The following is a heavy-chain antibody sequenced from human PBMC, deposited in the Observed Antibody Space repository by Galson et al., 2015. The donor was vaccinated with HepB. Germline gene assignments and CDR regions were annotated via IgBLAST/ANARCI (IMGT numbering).Heavy chain of an antibody. D-gene: IGHD6-13*01. J-gene: IGHJ4*02. CDR2: ISAYNGHT. CDR3: ARALFRTPTAAGMVSGAC. CDR1: GYTFTSYG. Sequence: SVKVSCKASGYTFTSYGFSWVRQAPGQGLEWMGWISAYNGHTNYTQKLQGRVTMTTDTSTSTAYMELRSLRSDDTAVYYCARALFRTPTAAGMVSGACWGQGTLVTVSS. V-gene: IGHV1-18*04.